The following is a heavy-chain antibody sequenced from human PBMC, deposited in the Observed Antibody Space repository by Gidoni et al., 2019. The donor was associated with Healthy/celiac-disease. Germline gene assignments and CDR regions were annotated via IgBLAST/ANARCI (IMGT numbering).Heavy chain of an antibody. D-gene: IGHD2-15*01. Sequence: QVQLQESGPGLVKPSETLSLTCTVSGGSISSYYSSWIRQPPGKGLEWIGYIYYSGSTNYNPSLKSRVTISVDTSKNQFSLKLSSVTAADTAVYYCARGKVVVAATSWFDPWGQGTLVTVSS. CDR3: ARGKVVVAATSWFDP. J-gene: IGHJ5*02. CDR2: IYYSGST. CDR1: GGSISSYY. V-gene: IGHV4-59*01.